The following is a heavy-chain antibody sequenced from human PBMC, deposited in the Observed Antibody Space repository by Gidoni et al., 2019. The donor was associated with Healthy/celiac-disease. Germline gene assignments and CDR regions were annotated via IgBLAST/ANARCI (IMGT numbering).Heavy chain of an antibody. Sequence: QVQLVQSGAEVKKPGASVKVSCKASGYTFTSYDINWVRQATGQGLEWMGWMNPNSGNTGYAQKFQGRVTMTRNTSISTAYMELSSLRSEDTAVYYCARGPPKTNDYYYYGMDVWGQGTTVTVSS. CDR2: MNPNSGNT. J-gene: IGHJ6*02. D-gene: IGHD3-16*01. CDR1: GYTFTSYD. V-gene: IGHV1-8*01. CDR3: ARGPPKTNDYYYYGMDV.